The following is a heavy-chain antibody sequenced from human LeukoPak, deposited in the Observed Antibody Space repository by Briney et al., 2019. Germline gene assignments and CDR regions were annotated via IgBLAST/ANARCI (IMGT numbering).Heavy chain of an antibody. V-gene: IGHV1-46*01. J-gene: IGHJ3*02. CDR3: AREPTAVGAFDT. Sequence: ASVKVSCKASGYTFTSYYMHWVRQAPGQGLEWMGIINSSGGSTSYAQKFQGRVTMTRDTSTSTVYMELSSLRSEDTAVYYCAREPTAVGAFDTWGQGTMVTVSS. D-gene: IGHD2-21*02. CDR2: INSSGGST. CDR1: GYTFTSYY.